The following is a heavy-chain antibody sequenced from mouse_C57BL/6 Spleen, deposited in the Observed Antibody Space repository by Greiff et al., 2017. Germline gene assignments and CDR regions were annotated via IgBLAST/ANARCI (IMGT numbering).Heavy chain of an antibody. D-gene: IGHD4-1*01. V-gene: IGHV1-50*01. CDR2: IDPSDSYT. CDR1: GYTFTSYW. CDR3: ARSKDWDDY. Sequence: VQLQQPGAELVKPGASVKLSCKASGYTFTSYWMQWVKQRPGQGLEWIGEIDPSDSYTNYNQKFKGKATLTVDTSSSTAYMQLSSLTSEDSAVYYCARSKDWDDYWGQGTTLTVSS. J-gene: IGHJ2*01.